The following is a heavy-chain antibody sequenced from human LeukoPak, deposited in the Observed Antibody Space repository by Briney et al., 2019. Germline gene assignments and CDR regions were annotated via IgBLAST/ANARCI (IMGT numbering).Heavy chain of an antibody. J-gene: IGHJ6*03. CDR3: AREGSLPSYYYYYMDV. Sequence: SETLSLTCTVSGGSISSGDYYWSWIRQPPGKCLEWIGYIYYRGSTYYNPSLKSRVTMSVDMSKNQFSLKLSSVTAAATAVYYCAREGSLPSYYYYYMDVWGKGTTVTVSS. V-gene: IGHV4-30-4*08. CDR1: GGSISSGDYY. D-gene: IGHD6-19*01. CDR2: IYYRGST.